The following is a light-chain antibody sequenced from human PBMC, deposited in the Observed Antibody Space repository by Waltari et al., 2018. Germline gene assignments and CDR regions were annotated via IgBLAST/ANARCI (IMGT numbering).Light chain of an antibody. J-gene: IGKJ1*01. Sequence: EIVLTQSTGTLSLSPGERATLSCRASQSVRGSLAWYQQKAGQAPRLLIYGASSRATGIPDRFSGGGSGTDFSLTISRLEPEDFAVYYCQHYVRLPATFGQGTKVEI. CDR2: GAS. CDR3: QHYVRLPAT. V-gene: IGKV3-20*01. CDR1: QSVRGS.